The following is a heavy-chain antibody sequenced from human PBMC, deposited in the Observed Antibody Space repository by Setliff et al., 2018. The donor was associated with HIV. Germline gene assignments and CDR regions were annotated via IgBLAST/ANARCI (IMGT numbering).Heavy chain of an antibody. CDR2: ISAYNGST. J-gene: IGHJ1*01. V-gene: IGHV1-18*01. D-gene: IGHD3-22*01. CDR1: GYIFTSYG. Sequence: ASVKVSCKASGYIFTSYGISWVRQAPGQGLEWMGWISAYNGSTNYAQKFQGRASMTIDTSTSTAYMGLRSLRPDDTAVYFCARDPSSGIYYDSSGQYFQNWGQGTLVTVS. CDR3: ARDPSSGIYYDSSGQYFQN.